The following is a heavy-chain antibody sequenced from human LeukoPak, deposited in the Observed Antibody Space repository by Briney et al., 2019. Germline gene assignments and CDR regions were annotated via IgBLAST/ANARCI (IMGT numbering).Heavy chain of an antibody. CDR3: ARVPWFGRAFDI. CDR1: GFTVSSNY. CDR2: IYSGGST. J-gene: IGHJ3*02. V-gene: IGHV3-66*01. Sequence: GGSLRLSCAASGFTVSSNYMSWVRQAPGKGLEWVSVIYSGGSTYYADSVKGGFTISRDNSKNTLYLQMNSLRAEDTAVYYCARVPWFGRAFDIWGQGTMVTVSS. D-gene: IGHD3-10*01.